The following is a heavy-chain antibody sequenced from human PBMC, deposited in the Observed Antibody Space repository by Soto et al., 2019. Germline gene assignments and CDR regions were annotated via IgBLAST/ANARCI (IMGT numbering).Heavy chain of an antibody. D-gene: IGHD3-22*01. CDR1: GFTFSTFW. Sequence: GGSLRLSCAASGFTFSTFWMHWVRQAPRKGMEWVASINQHGSEKYLVDSVKGRFTISRDNSKNSLYLEMNSLRVEDTAVYYCARDLFDDSKGLFACWGQGTLVTVS. CDR2: INQHGSEK. CDR3: ARDLFDDSKGLFAC. V-gene: IGHV3-7*01. J-gene: IGHJ4*02.